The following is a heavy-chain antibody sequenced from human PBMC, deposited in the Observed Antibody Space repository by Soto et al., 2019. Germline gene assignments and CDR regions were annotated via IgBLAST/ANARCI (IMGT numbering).Heavy chain of an antibody. D-gene: IGHD6-19*01. CDR3: ARDYKWLVK. J-gene: IGHJ4*02. V-gene: IGHV3-7*03. Sequence: VQLVESGGRVVQPGGSLRLSCAASGLTFSTYWMTWVRQAPGKGLEWVANIKNDGSEKYYVDSVKGRFTISRDNAKSSLYLQLDSLRAEDTAVYYCARDYKWLVKWCQGTLVIVSA. CDR2: IKNDGSEK. CDR1: GLTFSTYW.